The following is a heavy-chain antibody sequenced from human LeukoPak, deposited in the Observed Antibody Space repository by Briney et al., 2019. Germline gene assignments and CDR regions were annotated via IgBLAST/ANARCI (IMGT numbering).Heavy chain of an antibody. CDR1: GGAVSSYY. V-gene: IGHV4-59*02. J-gene: IGHJ4*02. Sequence: PSETLSLTCTVSGGAVSSYYWSWIRQPPGKGLEWNGYIYYSGSTNYNPSLKSRVTISVDTSKKQFSLKLSSVTAADTAVYYCARVGFWSGYYVDYWGQGTLVTVSS. CDR2: IYYSGST. CDR3: ARVGFWSGYYVDY. D-gene: IGHD3-3*01.